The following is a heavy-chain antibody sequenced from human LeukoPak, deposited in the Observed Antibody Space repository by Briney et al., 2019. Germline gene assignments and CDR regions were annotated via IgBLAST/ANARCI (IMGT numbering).Heavy chain of an antibody. CDR2: ISGSGGTA. CDR1: GFTFWRYA. D-gene: IGHD1-26*01. J-gene: IGHJ4*02. Sequence: GGSLRLSCAASGFTFWRYAMSWVRQAPGRGLEWVSIISGSGGTAYYADSVKGRFTISRDSSKNTLYLQMNSLRAEDTAVYYCAKDVREWELCFDYWGQGTLVTVSS. V-gene: IGHV3-23*01. CDR3: AKDVREWELCFDY.